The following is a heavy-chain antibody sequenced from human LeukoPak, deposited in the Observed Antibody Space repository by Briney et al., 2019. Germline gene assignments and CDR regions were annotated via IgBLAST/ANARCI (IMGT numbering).Heavy chain of an antibody. Sequence: GASVKVSCKASGYTFTGFYMHSVRQAPGQGLEWMGWINPDSGGTNSAHKFQGRVTMTRDTSISTAYMELSSLRSDDTAVYYCARDATNMAAASCPLDYWGQGTLVTVSS. V-gene: IGHV1-2*02. CDR3: ARDATNMAAASCPLDY. CDR2: INPDSGGT. J-gene: IGHJ4*02. D-gene: IGHD6-13*01. CDR1: GYTFTGFY.